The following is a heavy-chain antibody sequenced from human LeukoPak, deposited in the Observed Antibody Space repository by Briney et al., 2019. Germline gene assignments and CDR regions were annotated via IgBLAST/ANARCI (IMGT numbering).Heavy chain of an antibody. J-gene: IGHJ5*02. CDR1: GFTFSVYG. D-gene: IGHD2-8*01. V-gene: IGHV3-33*01. Sequence: GGSLRLSCAAFGFTFSVYGMHWVRQAPGKGLEWVAFIYYDGSIEYYVDPVKGRFTISRDNSKNTLFLQLNNLRAEDTAVYYCARDGSTNYQNWFDPWGQGTLVTVSS. CDR2: IYYDGSIE. CDR3: ARDGSTNYQNWFDP.